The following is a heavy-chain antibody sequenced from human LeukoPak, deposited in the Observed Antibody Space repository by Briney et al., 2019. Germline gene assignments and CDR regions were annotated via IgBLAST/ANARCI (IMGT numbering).Heavy chain of an antibody. CDR2: IKQDGSEK. J-gene: IGHJ4*02. CDR1: GFTFSSYW. D-gene: IGHD6-19*01. V-gene: IGHV3-7*01. Sequence: GGSLRLSCAASGFTFSSYWMSWVRQAPGKGLEWVANIKQDGSEKYYVDSVKGRFTISRDNAKNSLYLQMNSLRAEDTAVYYCAREIEVAGNAFDYWGQGTLVTVSS. CDR3: AREIEVAGNAFDY.